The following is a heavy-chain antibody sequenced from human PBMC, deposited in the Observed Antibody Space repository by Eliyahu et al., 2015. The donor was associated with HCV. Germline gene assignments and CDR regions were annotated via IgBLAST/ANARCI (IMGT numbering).Heavy chain of an antibody. CDR1: GFSLXNARVG. D-gene: IGHD6-19*01. CDR2: XFSSDDK. CDR3: ARVPPIFRGSGWYWFDY. Sequence: QVTLRESGPVVVKPTETLTLTCTXSGFSLXNARVGVSWIRQPPGKALEWLAHXFSSDDKSYRTSLRTRLTIAKDTSKSQVVLTMINMDPVDTATYYCARVPPIFRGSGWYWFDYWGQGSLVTVSS. J-gene: IGHJ4*02. V-gene: IGHV2-26*01.